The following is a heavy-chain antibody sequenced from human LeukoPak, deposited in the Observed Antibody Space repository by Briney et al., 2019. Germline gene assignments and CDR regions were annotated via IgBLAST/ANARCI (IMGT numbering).Heavy chain of an antibody. V-gene: IGHV3-53*01. Sequence: PGGSLRLSCAASGSTVSSNYMTWVRQAPGKGLEWVSVIYSGGTTYYADSVKGRFTISRDNSKNTLYLQMNSLRAEDTAVYYCARDSVVRGVEYWGQGTLVTVSS. CDR2: IYSGGTT. CDR1: GSTVSSNY. CDR3: ARDSVVRGVEY. D-gene: IGHD3-10*01. J-gene: IGHJ4*02.